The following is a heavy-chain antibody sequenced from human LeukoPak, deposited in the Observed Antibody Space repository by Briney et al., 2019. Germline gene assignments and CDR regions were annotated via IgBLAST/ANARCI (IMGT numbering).Heavy chain of an antibody. J-gene: IGHJ4*02. Sequence: PSETLSLTCAVSGYSISRSYYWGWIRQPPGKGLEWIGSIYYSGSTYYNPSLKSRVTISVDTSKNQFSLKLSSVTAADTAVYYCARHRRRDNWNDAVDYFDYWGQGTLVTVSS. V-gene: IGHV4-38-2*01. CDR1: GYSISRSYY. CDR3: ARHRRRDNWNDAVDYFDY. D-gene: IGHD1-20*01. CDR2: IYYSGST.